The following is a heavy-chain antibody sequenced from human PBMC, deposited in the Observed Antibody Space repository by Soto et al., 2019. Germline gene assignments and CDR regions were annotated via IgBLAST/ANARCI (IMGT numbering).Heavy chain of an antibody. J-gene: IGHJ5*02. D-gene: IGHD3-3*01. Sequence: PSETLSLTCTVSGGSISSSSYYWGWIRQPPGKGLEWIGSIYYSGSTYYNPSLKSRVTISVDTSKNQFSLKLSSVTAADTAVYYCASATYYDFTNWFDPWGQGTLVTVSS. CDR3: ASATYYDFTNWFDP. CDR2: IYYSGST. CDR1: GGSISSSSYY. V-gene: IGHV4-39*01.